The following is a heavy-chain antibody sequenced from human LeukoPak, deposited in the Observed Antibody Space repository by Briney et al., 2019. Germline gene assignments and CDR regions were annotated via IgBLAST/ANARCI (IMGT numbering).Heavy chain of an antibody. CDR3: ARRPVQSSSWYPYYYMDV. CDR1: GGSFSGYY. CDR2: INHSGST. V-gene: IGHV4-34*01. J-gene: IGHJ6*03. Sequence: SETLSLTCAVYGGSFSGYYWSWIRQPPGKGLEWIGEINHSGSTNYNPSLKSRVTISVDTSKNQFSLKLSSVTAADTAVYYCARRPVQSSSWYPYYYMDVWGKGTTVTISS. D-gene: IGHD6-13*01.